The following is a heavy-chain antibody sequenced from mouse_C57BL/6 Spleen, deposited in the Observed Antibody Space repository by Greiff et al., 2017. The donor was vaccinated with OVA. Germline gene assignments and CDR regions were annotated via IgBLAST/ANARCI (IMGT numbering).Heavy chain of an antibody. Sequence: EVHLVESGPELVKPGASVKIPCKASGYTFTDYNMDWVKQSHGKSLEWIVAINPNNGGTIYNQKFKGKATLTVDKSSSTAYMELRSLTSEDTAVYYCARTGYAMDYWGQGTSVTVSS. J-gene: IGHJ4*01. CDR1: GYTFTDYN. V-gene: IGHV1-18*01. CDR3: ARTGYAMDY. CDR2: INPNNGGT.